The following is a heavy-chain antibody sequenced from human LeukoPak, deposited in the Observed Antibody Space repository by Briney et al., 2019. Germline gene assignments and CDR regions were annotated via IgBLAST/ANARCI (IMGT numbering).Heavy chain of an antibody. CDR2: IYSGGST. V-gene: IGHV3-53*01. D-gene: IGHD3-22*01. J-gene: IGHJ4*02. Sequence: GGSLRPSCAASGFTVSSNYMSWVRQAPGKGLEWVSVIYSGGSTYYADSVKGRFTISRDNSKNTLYLQMNSLRAEDTAVYYCARGHDSSGYYSDFDYWGQGTLVTVSS. CDR1: GFTVSSNY. CDR3: ARGHDSSGYYSDFDY.